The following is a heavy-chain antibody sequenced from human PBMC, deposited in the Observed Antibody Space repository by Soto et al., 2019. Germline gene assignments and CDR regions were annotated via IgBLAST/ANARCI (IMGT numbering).Heavy chain of an antibody. CDR2: ISSSGDII. Sequence: PVGSLRLSCAASGFAFSDYYMSWIRRAPGKGLEWVSYISSSGDIIYYADPVKGRFTISRDNAKNSLYLQMNSLRAEDTAVYYCARDLGYYDSSGYFDYWGQGTLVTVSS. CDR3: ARDLGYYDSSGYFDY. CDR1: GFAFSDYY. J-gene: IGHJ4*02. D-gene: IGHD3-22*01. V-gene: IGHV3-11*01.